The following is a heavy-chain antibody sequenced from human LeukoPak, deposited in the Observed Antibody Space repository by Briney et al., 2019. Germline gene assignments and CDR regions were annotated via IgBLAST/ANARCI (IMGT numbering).Heavy chain of an antibody. J-gene: IGHJ4*02. Sequence: GRSLRLSCAASGFPFSTFGMHWVRQAPGKGLEWVAAIAYDGSVKYYPDSLKGRLTISRDNSKNTLYLQMNSLRTEVTAVYSCAKDRTVVGATSFDYWGLGTLVTVSS. CDR3: AKDRTVVGATSFDY. CDR1: GFPFSTFG. V-gene: IGHV3-30*18. CDR2: IAYDGSVK. D-gene: IGHD1-26*01.